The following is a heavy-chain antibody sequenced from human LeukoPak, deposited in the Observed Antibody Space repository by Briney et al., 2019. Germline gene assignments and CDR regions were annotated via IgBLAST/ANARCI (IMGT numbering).Heavy chain of an antibody. CDR2: IYYSGST. D-gene: IGHD6-19*01. J-gene: IGHJ4*02. V-gene: IGHV4-59*01. CDR1: GGSISSYY. CDR3: ARGPAVAEARGPYYFDY. Sequence: SETLSLTCTVSGGSISSYYWSWVRQPPGKALEWIGYIYYSGSTIYNPSHKSRVTISVDTSKNQCSLKLSSVTAADTAVYYCARGPAVAEARGPYYFDYWGQGTLVTVSS.